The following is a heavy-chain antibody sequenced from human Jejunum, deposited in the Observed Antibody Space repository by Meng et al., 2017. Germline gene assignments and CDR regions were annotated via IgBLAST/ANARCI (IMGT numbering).Heavy chain of an antibody. CDR2: INPDGGDT. CDR1: GYTFIGYY. V-gene: IGHV1-2*02. J-gene: IGHJ5*02. CDR3: ARAAVGWYNWFDP. D-gene: IGHD6-19*01. Sequence: LWQSGGEVKKPGAVVKVSCKASGYTFIGYYMHWVRQDPGEGLESMGWINPDGGDTNYAQKFQGRVTVTRDTSINTVYMELRRLTSDDTAVYYCARAAVGWYNWFDPWGQGTLVTVSS.